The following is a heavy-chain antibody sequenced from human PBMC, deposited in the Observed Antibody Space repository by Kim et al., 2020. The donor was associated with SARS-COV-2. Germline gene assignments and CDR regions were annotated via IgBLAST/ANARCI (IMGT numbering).Heavy chain of an antibody. CDR2: ISASGAGT. CDR1: GFTFSSYA. D-gene: IGHD5-12*01. CDR3: AKALYSGYGYYFDY. V-gene: IGHV3-23*01. Sequence: GGSLRLSCAASGFTFSSYAMSWVRQAPGKGLVWVSVISASGAGTYYADSVKGXFTLSRDNSKNTLYLQMNSLRAEDXAVXYXAKALYSGYGYYFDYWGQGTLVTV. J-gene: IGHJ4*02.